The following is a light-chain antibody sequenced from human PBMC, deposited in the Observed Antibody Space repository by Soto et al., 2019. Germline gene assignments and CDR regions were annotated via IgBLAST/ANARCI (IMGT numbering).Light chain of an antibody. J-gene: IGLJ3*02. Sequence: QSALTQPASVSGSPGQSITISCTGTSSDVGGYNYVSWYQQHPGKAPKLMIYEVSNRPSGVSSSFSGSKSGNTASLTISGLQAEDEPDYHCCSHAGSYKVFGGGTKLTVL. CDR2: EVS. CDR1: SSDVGGYNY. V-gene: IGLV2-14*01. CDR3: CSHAGSYKV.